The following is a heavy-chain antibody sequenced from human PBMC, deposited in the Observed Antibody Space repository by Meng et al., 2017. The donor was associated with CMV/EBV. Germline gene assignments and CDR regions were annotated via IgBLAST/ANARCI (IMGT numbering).Heavy chain of an antibody. CDR2: IRYDGSNK. CDR1: GFTFSSYG. D-gene: IGHD5-18*01. Sequence: GESLKISCAASGFTFSSYGMHWVRQAPGKGLEWVAFIRYDGSNKYCADSVKGRFTISRDNSKNTLYLQMNSLRAEDTAVYYCAKDGWDTAMPEGVNGMDVWGQGTTVTVSS. V-gene: IGHV3-30*02. CDR3: AKDGWDTAMPEGVNGMDV. J-gene: IGHJ6*02.